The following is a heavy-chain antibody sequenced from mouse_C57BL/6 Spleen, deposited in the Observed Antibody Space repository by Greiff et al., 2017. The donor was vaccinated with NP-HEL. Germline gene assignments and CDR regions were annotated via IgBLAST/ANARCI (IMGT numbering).Heavy chain of an antibody. D-gene: IGHD2-3*01. Sequence: QVQLQQPGAELVKPGASVKLSCKASGYTFTSYWMQWVKQRPGQGLEWIGEIDPSDSYTNYNQKFKGKATLTVDTSSSTAYMQLSSLTSEDSAVYYCARRSGGYYGFAYWGQGTLVTVSA. CDR2: IDPSDSYT. J-gene: IGHJ3*01. CDR3: ARRSGGYYGFAY. CDR1: GYTFTSYW. V-gene: IGHV1-50*01.